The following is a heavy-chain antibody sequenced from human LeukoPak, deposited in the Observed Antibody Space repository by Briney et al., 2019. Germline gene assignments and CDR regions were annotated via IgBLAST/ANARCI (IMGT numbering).Heavy chain of an antibody. CDR2: IKGDGDVN. J-gene: IGHJ3*01. V-gene: IGHV3-7*01. Sequence: GGSLRLSCAGSGFTFSSYAMHWVRQAPGKGLEWVAHIKGDGDVNYYVDVVKGRFTVSRDNAKNSLYLQMSSLRVDDTAVYYCARRRYGEGFDVWGQGTVVTVSS. CDR3: ARRRYGEGFDV. D-gene: IGHD4/OR15-4a*01. CDR1: GFTFSSYA.